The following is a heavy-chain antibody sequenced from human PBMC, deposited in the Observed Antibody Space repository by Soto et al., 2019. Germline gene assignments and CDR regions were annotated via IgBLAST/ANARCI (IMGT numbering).Heavy chain of an antibody. CDR2: IYYSGST. CDR1: GGSISSSSYY. Sequence: QLQLQESGPGLVKPSETLSLTCTVSGGSISSSSYYWGWIRQPPGKGLEWIGSIYYSGSTYYNPSLKSRVTISVDTSKNQFSLKLSSVTAADTAVYYCARHRSQWLATARRNPIDYWGQGTLVTVSS. D-gene: IGHD6-19*01. J-gene: IGHJ4*02. V-gene: IGHV4-39*01. CDR3: ARHRSQWLATARRNPIDY.